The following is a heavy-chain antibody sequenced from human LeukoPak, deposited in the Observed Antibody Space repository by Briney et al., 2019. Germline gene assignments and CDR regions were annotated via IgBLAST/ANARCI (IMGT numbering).Heavy chain of an antibody. CDR1: GFTFSSYA. CDR2: ISGSGGST. CDR3: AKRKGVVPAAMDWFDP. V-gene: IGHV3-23*01. Sequence: GGSLRLSCAASGFTFSSYAMSWVRQAPGKGLEWVSAISGSGGSTYYADSVKGRFTISRDNSKNTLYLQMNSLRAEDTAVYYCAKRKGVVPAAMDWFDPWGQGTLVTVSS. D-gene: IGHD2-2*01. J-gene: IGHJ5*02.